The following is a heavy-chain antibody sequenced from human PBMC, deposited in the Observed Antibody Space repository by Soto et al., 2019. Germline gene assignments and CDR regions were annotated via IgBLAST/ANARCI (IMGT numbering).Heavy chain of an antibody. D-gene: IGHD2-2*01. J-gene: IGHJ4*02. CDR2: ISGSGGST. CDR1: GFTFSSYA. CDR3: ATRSPRRGSSTSCFDY. V-gene: IGHV3-23*01. Sequence: GGSLRLSCAASGFTFSSYAMSWVRQAPGKGLEWVSAISGSGGSTYYADSVKGRFTISRDNSKNTLYLQMNSLRAEDTAVYYGATRSPRRGSSTSCFDYWGQGTLVTVSS.